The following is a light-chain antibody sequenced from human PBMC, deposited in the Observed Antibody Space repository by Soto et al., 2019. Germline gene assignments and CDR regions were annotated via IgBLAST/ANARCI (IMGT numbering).Light chain of an antibody. Sequence: QSALTQPASVSGSPGQSITISCTGTSSDVGGYNYVSWYQQHPGKAPKLMIYDVSNRPSGVSNRFSGSKSVNTASLTISGLQAEDEADYYCSSYTSSSTPVVFGGWTKVTVL. CDR3: SSYTSSSTPVV. CDR2: DVS. J-gene: IGLJ2*01. CDR1: SSDVGGYNY. V-gene: IGLV2-14*01.